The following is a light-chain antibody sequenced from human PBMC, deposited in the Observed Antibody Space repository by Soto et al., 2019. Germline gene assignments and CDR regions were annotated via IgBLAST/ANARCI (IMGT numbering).Light chain of an antibody. J-gene: IGKJ3*01. CDR3: QQRSNWPVT. Sequence: EIVLTQSPATLSLSPGERATLSCRASQSVSSYLAWYQQKPGQAPRLLIYDASNRATGIPARFSGSGSGTYFTLTISSLEPEDFAVYYCQQRSNWPVTFGPGTKVDI. V-gene: IGKV3-11*01. CDR2: DAS. CDR1: QSVSSY.